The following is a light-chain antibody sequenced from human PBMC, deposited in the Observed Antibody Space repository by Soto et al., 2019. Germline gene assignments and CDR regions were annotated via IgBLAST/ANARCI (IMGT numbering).Light chain of an antibody. CDR2: GAS. Sequence: EIVLTQSPATLSVSPGERATLSCRASQSVSSKLAWYQQRPGQSPRLLIYGASTRATAIPARFSGSGSGTEFTLTISSLQSEDFAVYYCQQYKDWFSITFGQGTRLEIK. V-gene: IGKV3-15*01. J-gene: IGKJ5*01. CDR3: QQYKDWFSIT. CDR1: QSVSSK.